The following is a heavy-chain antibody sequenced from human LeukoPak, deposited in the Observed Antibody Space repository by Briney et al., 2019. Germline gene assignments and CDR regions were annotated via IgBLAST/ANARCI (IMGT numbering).Heavy chain of an antibody. Sequence: EASVKVSCKASTYTFTNYDINWLRQATGQRLEWMGWMNPYNGNTGYAQKFQGRVTMTRNTSINTAYMELSRLRSDDTAVYYCARFVDTAMDAFDIWGQGTMVTVSS. D-gene: IGHD5-18*01. CDR3: ARFVDTAMDAFDI. J-gene: IGHJ3*02. V-gene: IGHV1-8*01. CDR1: TYTFTNYD. CDR2: MNPYNGNT.